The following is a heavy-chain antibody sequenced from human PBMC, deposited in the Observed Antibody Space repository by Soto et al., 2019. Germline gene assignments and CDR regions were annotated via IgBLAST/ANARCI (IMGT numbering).Heavy chain of an antibody. D-gene: IGHD3-10*01. J-gene: IGHJ4*01. V-gene: IGHV4-59*01. Sequence: SETLSLTCTVSGASMSEYFWSWIRQSPGKGLAWIGYIYYLGSTDSNPSLKSRVTISVDTAKRQFSLRLTSLTAADTAVYYCARDGYDGSGSPYPAFGGPGTQVTVSS. CDR3: ARDGYDGSGSPYPAF. CDR1: GASMSEYF. CDR2: IYYLGST.